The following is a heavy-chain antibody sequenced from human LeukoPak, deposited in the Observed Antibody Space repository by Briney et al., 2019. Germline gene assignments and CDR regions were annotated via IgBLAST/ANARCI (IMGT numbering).Heavy chain of an antibody. CDR2: INPNSGGT. J-gene: IGHJ4*02. Sequence: ASVKVSCKASGYTFTGYYMHWVRQAPGQGLEWMGRINPNSGGTNYAQKFQGRVTMTRDTSISTAYMELSWLRSDDTAVYYCARVPYYYGSGIFDYWGQGTLVTVSS. D-gene: IGHD3-10*01. CDR3: ARVPYYYGSGIFDY. CDR1: GYTFTGYY. V-gene: IGHV1-2*06.